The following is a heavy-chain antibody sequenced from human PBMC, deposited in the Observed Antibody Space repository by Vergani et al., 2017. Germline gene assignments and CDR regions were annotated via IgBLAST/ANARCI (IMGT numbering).Heavy chain of an antibody. CDR2: IKQDGSEK. CDR3: ARLVGYYLDWYFDL. CDR1: GFTFSSYW. J-gene: IGHJ2*01. D-gene: IGHD3-22*01. Sequence: EVQLVESGGGLVQPGRSLRLSCAASGFTFSSYWMSWVRQAPGKGLEWVANIKQDGSEKYYVDSVKGRFTISRDNAKNSLYLQMNSLRAEDTAVYYCARLVGYYLDWYFDLWGRGTLVTVSS. V-gene: IGHV3-7*01.